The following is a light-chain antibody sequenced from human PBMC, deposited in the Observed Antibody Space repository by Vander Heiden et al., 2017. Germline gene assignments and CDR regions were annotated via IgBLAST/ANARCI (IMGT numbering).Light chain of an antibody. Sequence: DIQMTQSPSTLSASVGDRVTITCQASHDISNYLNWYQQKPGKAPKLLIYGASILETGVPSRFSGSGSGADFTFTISSLQPEDIATYYCQQYDNLPLTFGQGTRLEIK. J-gene: IGKJ5*01. CDR3: QQYDNLPLT. V-gene: IGKV1-33*01. CDR2: GAS. CDR1: HDISNY.